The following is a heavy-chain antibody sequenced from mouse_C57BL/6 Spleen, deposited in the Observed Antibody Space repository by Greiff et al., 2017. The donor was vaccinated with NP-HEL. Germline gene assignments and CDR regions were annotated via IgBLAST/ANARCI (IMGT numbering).Heavy chain of an antibody. Sequence: QVQLQQPGAELVMPGASVKLSCKASGYTFTSYWMHWVKQRPGQGLEWIGEIDPSDSSTNYNQKFTGKSTLTVDKSSSTAYMQLSSLTSEDSAVYYCARRPYYYGSTSGAMDYWGQGTSVTVSS. J-gene: IGHJ4*01. CDR1: GYTFTSYW. D-gene: IGHD1-1*01. CDR3: ARRPYYYGSTSGAMDY. CDR2: IDPSDSST. V-gene: IGHV1-69*01.